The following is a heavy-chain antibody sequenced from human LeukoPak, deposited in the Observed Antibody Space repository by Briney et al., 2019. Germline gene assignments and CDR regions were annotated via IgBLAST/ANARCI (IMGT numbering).Heavy chain of an antibody. J-gene: IGHJ2*01. V-gene: IGHV4-4*02. CDR1: GGSISSSNW. Sequence: KTSETLSLTCAVSGGSISSSNWWSWVRQPSGKGLEWIGEIYHSGSTNYNPSLKSRVTISVDKSKNQFSLKLSSVTAADTAVYYCARMRRPHWYLDLWGRGTLVTVSS. CDR3: ARMRRPHWYLDL. CDR2: IYHSGST.